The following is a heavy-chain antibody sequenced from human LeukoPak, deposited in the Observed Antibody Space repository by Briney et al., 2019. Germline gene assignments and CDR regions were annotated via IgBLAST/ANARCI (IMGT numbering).Heavy chain of an antibody. D-gene: IGHD3-22*01. Sequence: GGSLRLSCAASEFSVSTDYMSWVRQAPGKGLEWVSVIYTDRSTYYADSVKGRFTISRDNSKNTLHLQMNGLRVEDTAVYYCAKDQGLASGMDVWGQGTTVTVSS. CDR3: AKDQGLASGMDV. CDR2: IYTDRST. CDR1: EFSVSTDY. J-gene: IGHJ6*02. V-gene: IGHV3-53*01.